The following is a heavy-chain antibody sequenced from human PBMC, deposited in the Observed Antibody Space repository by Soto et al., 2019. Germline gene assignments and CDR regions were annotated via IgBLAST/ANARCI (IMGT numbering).Heavy chain of an antibody. Sequence: PSETLSLTCGGYGGSFSGYYRRLIRQPLGKWLERIGEINQSGSTNYNPSLKSRVTISVDTSKNQFSLKLTSVTAADTAMYYCSSDKWHYYSDSGGPRSYWGQG. D-gene: IGHD3-22*01. J-gene: IGHJ4*02. V-gene: IGHV4-34*01. CDR2: INQSGST. CDR1: GGSFSGYY. CDR3: SSDKWHYYSDSGGPRSY.